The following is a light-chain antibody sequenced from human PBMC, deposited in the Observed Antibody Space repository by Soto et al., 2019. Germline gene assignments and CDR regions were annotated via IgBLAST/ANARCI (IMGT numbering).Light chain of an antibody. Sequence: EIVLTQSPGTLSLSPGERATLSCRASQSVSSSYLAWYQQKPGQAPRLLIYGASSRATGIPDRFSGSGSGTDFSLSISRLEAEDFAVYYCQQYGRSWTFGQGTKVEI. CDR1: QSVSSSY. CDR2: GAS. J-gene: IGKJ1*01. CDR3: QQYGRSWT. V-gene: IGKV3-20*01.